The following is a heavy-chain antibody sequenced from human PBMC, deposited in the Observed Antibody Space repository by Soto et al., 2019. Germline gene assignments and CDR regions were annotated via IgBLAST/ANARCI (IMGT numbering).Heavy chain of an antibody. Sequence: EVQLLESGGGLVQPGGSLRLSCAASGFTFSSYAMSCVRQAPGKGLEWGSAISGSGFSTYYADSVKGRFTVSRDTSKNTLFLQMKSLRAEDTAVYYCAKDPGDYPSDYFDYWGQGTLVTVSS. D-gene: IGHD4-17*01. CDR1: GFTFSSYA. V-gene: IGHV3-23*01. J-gene: IGHJ4*02. CDR2: ISGSGFST. CDR3: AKDPGDYPSDYFDY.